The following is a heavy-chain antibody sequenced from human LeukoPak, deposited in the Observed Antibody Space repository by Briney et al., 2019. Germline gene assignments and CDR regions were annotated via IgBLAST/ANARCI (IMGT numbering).Heavy chain of an antibody. CDR1: GGTFSSYA. CDR3: ARKGDGYNNYYYYYMDV. V-gene: IGHV1-69*06. Sequence: GASVKVSCKASGGTFSSYAISWVRQAPGQGLEWMGGIIPIFGTANYAQKFQGRVTITADKSTSTAYMELSSLRSEDTAVYYCARKGDGYNNYYYYYMDVWGKGTTVTVSS. CDR2: IIPIFGTA. J-gene: IGHJ6*03. D-gene: IGHD5-24*01.